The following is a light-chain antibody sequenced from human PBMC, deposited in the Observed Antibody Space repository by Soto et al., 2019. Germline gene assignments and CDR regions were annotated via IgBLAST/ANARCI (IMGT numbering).Light chain of an antibody. J-gene: IGLJ2*01. Sequence: QLVLTQSPSASASLGASVKLTCTLSSGHSNYVIAWHQQQAEKGPRYLMKLNSDGCHSKGDGIPDRFSGSSSGAERYLSISSLESEAEADYYWQTWDTGIRVFGGGTKLTVL. CDR2: LNSDGCH. V-gene: IGLV4-69*01. CDR1: SGHSNYV. CDR3: QTWDTGIRV.